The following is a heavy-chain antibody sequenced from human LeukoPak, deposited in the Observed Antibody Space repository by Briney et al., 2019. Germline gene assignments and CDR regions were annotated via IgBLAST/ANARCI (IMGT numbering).Heavy chain of an antibody. D-gene: IGHD2-2*01. Sequence: PSETLSLTCAVYGGSFSGYYWSWIRQPPGKGLEWIGEINHSGSTNYNPSLKSQVTISVDTSKNQFSLKLSSVTAADTAVYYCARGHYQLLSAFDIWGQGTMVTVSS. CDR1: GGSFSGYY. V-gene: IGHV4-34*01. J-gene: IGHJ3*02. CDR3: ARGHYQLLSAFDI. CDR2: INHSGST.